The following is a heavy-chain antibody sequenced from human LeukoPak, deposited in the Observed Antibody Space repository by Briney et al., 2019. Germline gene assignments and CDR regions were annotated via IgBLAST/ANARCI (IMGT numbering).Heavy chain of an antibody. J-gene: IGHJ4*02. CDR3: AKDSQSLNGYYTVGNFDF. Sequence: PGGSLRLSCAASGFIFSNYAMHWVRQAPGKGLEWVTVTSYDGNTKHYADSVKGRFTISRDNSKNTLWLQMNSLRPEDSAVYFCAKDSQSLNGYYTVGNFDFWGQGILVTVSS. D-gene: IGHD3-9*01. CDR1: GFIFSNYA. V-gene: IGHV3-30*04. CDR2: TSYDGNTK.